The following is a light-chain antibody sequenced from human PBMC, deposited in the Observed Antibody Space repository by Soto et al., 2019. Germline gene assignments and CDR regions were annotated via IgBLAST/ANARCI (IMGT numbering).Light chain of an antibody. Sequence: DIPLTQSPSFLSASVGDRVTITCRASQGISNHFAWYQQKPGKASSLLIYHASTLQSGVRSRFSGSQYGTECTLTSSSLQPEYFAQYYCQQFYSYPFTFGPGTKVDVK. J-gene: IGKJ3*01. CDR1: QGISNH. V-gene: IGKV1-9*01. CDR2: HAS. CDR3: QQFYSYPFT.